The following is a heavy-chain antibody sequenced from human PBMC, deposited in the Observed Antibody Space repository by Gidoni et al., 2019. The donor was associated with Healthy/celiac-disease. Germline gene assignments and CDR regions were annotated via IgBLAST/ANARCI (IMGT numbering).Heavy chain of an antibody. D-gene: IGHD2-21*02. CDR2: IGTAGGP. CDR3: ARGRLNYGMDV. CDR1: GFTFSSYD. V-gene: IGHV3-13*05. Sequence: EVQLVESGGGLVQPGGSRRLSCAASGFTFSSYDMPWVRQATGKGLEWVSAIGTAGGPYYPGSVKGRFTISRENAKNSLYLQMNSLRAGDTAVYYCARGRLNYGMDVWGQGTTVTVSS. J-gene: IGHJ6*02.